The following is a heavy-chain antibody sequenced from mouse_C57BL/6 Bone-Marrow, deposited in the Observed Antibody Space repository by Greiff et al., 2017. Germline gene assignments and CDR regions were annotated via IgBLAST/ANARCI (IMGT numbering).Heavy chain of an antibody. CDR3: ARYYYDYPYYFDY. CDR1: GYTFTSYD. CDR2: IYPRDGST. J-gene: IGHJ2*01. V-gene: IGHV1-85*01. Sequence: VQLVESGPELVKPGASVKLSCKASGYTFTSYDINWVKQRPGQGLEWIGWIYPRDGSTKYNEKFKGKATLTVDTSSSTAYMELHSLTSEDSAVYFCARYYYDYPYYFDYWGQGTTLTVSS. D-gene: IGHD2-4*01.